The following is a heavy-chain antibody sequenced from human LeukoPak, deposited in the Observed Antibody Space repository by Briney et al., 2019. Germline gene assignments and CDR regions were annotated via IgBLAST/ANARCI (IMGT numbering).Heavy chain of an antibody. CDR1: KFTFSHYG. CDR3: VKEYHSRGFGAYFDH. D-gene: IGHD3-3*01. Sequence: PGGSLRLSCTASKFTFSHYGMQWVRQAPGKGLEWAAVISSDGSIKVYADSVKGRFTLSRDNSINTVDLQMNSLRAEDTAVYYCVKEYHSRGFGAYFDHWGQGTLVTVSS. CDR2: ISSDGSIK. J-gene: IGHJ4*02. V-gene: IGHV3-30*18.